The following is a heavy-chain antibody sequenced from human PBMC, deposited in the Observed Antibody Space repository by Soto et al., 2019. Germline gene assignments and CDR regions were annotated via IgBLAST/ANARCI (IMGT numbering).Heavy chain of an antibody. CDR3: ARSRYIRSGYYNGPIDY. Sequence: GGSLRLSCAASGFTFSSYWMSWVRQAPGKGLEWVANIKQDGSEKYYVDSVKGRFTISRDNAKNSLYLQMNSLRAEDTAVYYCARSRYIRSGYYNGPIDYWGQGTLVTVSS. J-gene: IGHJ4*02. V-gene: IGHV3-7*01. CDR1: GFTFSSYW. CDR2: IKQDGSEK. D-gene: IGHD3-3*01.